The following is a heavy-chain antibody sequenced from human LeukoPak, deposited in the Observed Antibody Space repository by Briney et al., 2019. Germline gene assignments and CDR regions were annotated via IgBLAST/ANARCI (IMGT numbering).Heavy chain of an antibody. CDR3: ARDVTVTTPLYYYYMDV. J-gene: IGHJ6*03. CDR2: IIPILGIA. V-gene: IGHV1-69*04. D-gene: IGHD4-11*01. Sequence: GASVKVSCKASGGTFSSYTISWVRQAPGQGLEWMGRIIPILGIANYAQKFQGRVTITADRSTSTAYMGLSSLRSEDTAVYYCARDVTVTTPLYYYYMDVWGKETTVTVSS. CDR1: GGTFSSYT.